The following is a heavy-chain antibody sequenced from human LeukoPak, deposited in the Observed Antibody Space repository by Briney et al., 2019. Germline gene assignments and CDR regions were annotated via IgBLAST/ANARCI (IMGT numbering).Heavy chain of an antibody. D-gene: IGHD4-17*01. CDR2: ISAYNGNT. Sequence: ASVKVSCKASGYTFTSYGISWVRQAPGQGLERMGWISAYNGNTNYAQKLQGRVTMTTDTSTSTAYMELRSLRSDDTAVYYCARDDYGDHGPDAFDIWGQGTMVTVSS. CDR1: GYTFTSYG. V-gene: IGHV1-18*01. J-gene: IGHJ3*02. CDR3: ARDDYGDHGPDAFDI.